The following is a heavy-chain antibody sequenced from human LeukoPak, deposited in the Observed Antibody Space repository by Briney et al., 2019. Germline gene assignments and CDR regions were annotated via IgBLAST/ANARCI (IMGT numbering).Heavy chain of an antibody. CDR3: AREIDCSGGSCHEY. CDR1: DDPIRNYY. J-gene: IGHJ4*02. D-gene: IGHD2-15*01. Sequence: SETLSLTCIVSDDPIRNYYWSCIRQPPGKGLEWIGYIYYSGSTNYNPSLKSRVTISADTSKKQFSLNLRSVTAADTAVYYCAREIDCSGGSCHEYWGQGMLVTVSS. CDR2: IYYSGST. V-gene: IGHV4-59*01.